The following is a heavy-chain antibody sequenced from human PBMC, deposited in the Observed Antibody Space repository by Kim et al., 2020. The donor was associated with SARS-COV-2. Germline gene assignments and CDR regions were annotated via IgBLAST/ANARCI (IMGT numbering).Heavy chain of an antibody. J-gene: IGHJ4*02. CDR3: ARVLTSGWSYFAY. CDR1: GFTFSSYS. CDR2: ISSSSSYI. Sequence: LSLTCAASGFTFSSYSMNWVRQAPGKGLEWISSISSSSSYIYYADSVKGRFTISRDNARASLYLQMNSLRAEDTAVYYCARVLTSGWSYFAYWCQGP. D-gene: IGHD6-19*01. V-gene: IGHV3-21*04.